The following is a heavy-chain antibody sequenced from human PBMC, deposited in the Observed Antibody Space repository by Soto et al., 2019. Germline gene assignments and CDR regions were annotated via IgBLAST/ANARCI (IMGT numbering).Heavy chain of an antibody. D-gene: IGHD1-1*01. CDR2: INHSGST. Sequence: SETLSLTCAVYGGSFSGYYWSWIRQPPGKGLEWIGEINHSGSTNYNPSLKSRVTISVDTSKNQFSLKLSSVTAADTAVYYCARRYGYSFDYWGQGALVTVSS. V-gene: IGHV4-34*01. J-gene: IGHJ4*02. CDR3: ARRYGYSFDY. CDR1: GGSFSGYY.